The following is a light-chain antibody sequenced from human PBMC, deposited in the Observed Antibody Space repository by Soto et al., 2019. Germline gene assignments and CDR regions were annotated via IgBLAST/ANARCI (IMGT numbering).Light chain of an antibody. CDR1: QDMSNE. CDR2: DAS. CDR3: QQYDNLPIT. V-gene: IGKV1-33*01. J-gene: IGKJ5*01. Sequence: DIQMTQSPSSLSASVGDRVTITCQASQDMSNEVNWYQQKPGKVPKLLIYDASNLETGVPSRFSGSGSGTDITFTISSLQPEDIATYYCQQYDNLPITFGQGTRLEMK.